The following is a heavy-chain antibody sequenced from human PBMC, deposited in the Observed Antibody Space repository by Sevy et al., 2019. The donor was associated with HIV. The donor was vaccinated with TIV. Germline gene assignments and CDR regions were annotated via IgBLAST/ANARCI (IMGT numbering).Heavy chain of an antibody. CDR2: IYSGGST. J-gene: IGHJ3*02. D-gene: IGHD3-16*01. CDR1: AFTVGNYF. V-gene: IGHV3-53*01. CDR3: ARAMIPSDAFDI. Sequence: GGSLRLSCAASAFTVGNYFMSWVRQAPGKGLEWVSLIYSGGSTYYADSVEGRFTISRDNSKNTLYLQMNSLRAEDTAVYYCARAMIPSDAFDIWGQGTMVTVSS.